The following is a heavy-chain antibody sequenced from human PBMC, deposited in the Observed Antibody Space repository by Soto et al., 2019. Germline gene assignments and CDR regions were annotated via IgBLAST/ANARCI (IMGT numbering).Heavy chain of an antibody. CDR3: VRERGLSSFYGMDV. D-gene: IGHD3-10*01. J-gene: IGHJ6*02. CDR1: GFTLTTYT. CDR2: ITSSSGHI. V-gene: IGHV3-21*02. Sequence: EVQLVESGGGLVKPGGSLRLSCEASGFTLTTYTMNWVRQASGKGLEWVSSITSSSGHIYYADSVKGRFTISRDNARNSLYLQMNSLRAEDTAVYYCVRERGLSSFYGMDVWGHGTTVTVSS.